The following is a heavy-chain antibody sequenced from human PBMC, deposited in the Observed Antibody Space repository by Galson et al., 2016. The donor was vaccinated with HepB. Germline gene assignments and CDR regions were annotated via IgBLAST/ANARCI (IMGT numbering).Heavy chain of an antibody. J-gene: IGHJ3*01. V-gene: IGHV6-1*01. CDR3: ARDSYSETYDKDDAFDL. CDR2: TNYRSKWYS. CDR1: GDSVSSESAT. D-gene: IGHD1-26*01. Sequence: CAISGDSVSSESATWNWIRQSPSRGLEWLGKTNYRSKWYSGYAPSVKSRITITADTSKNQFSLHLNSVTPEDTAVYYCARDSYSETYDKDDAFDLWGQGTMVTVSS.